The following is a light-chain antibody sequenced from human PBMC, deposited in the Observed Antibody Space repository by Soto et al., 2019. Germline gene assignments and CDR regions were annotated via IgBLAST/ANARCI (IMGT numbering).Light chain of an antibody. CDR2: KVS. CDR3: MQGTRWLWT. CDR1: QSLVFSDGNTY. V-gene: IGKV2-30*01. J-gene: IGKJ1*01. Sequence: VVLTQSPLSLPVALGQPASISCSSSQSLVFSDGNTYLNWFHQRPGQSPRRLIYKVSNRDSGVPDRFSGSGSGTDFTLKISRVEAEDVGVYYCMQGTRWLWTFGQGTKVEIK.